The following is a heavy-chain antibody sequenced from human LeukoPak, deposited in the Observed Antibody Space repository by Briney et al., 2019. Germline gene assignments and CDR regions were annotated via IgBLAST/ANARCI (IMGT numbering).Heavy chain of an antibody. D-gene: IGHD3-9*01. CDR2: FDPEDGET. Sequence: ASVKVSCKVSGYTLTELSMHWVRQAPGKGLEWMGGFDPEDGETIYAQKFQGRVTMTEDTSTDTAYMELSSLRSEDTAVYYCATGLGYDILTGLDYWGQGTLVTVSS. CDR3: ATGLGYDILTGLDY. CDR1: GYTLTELS. J-gene: IGHJ4*02. V-gene: IGHV1-24*01.